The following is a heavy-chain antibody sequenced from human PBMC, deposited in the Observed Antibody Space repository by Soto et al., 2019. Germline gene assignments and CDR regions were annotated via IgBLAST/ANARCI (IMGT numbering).Heavy chain of an antibody. D-gene: IGHD4-17*01. V-gene: IGHV3-23*01. CDR3: AKIATVTSYYFDY. J-gene: IGHJ4*02. CDR2: ISGSGGST. CDR1: GSTFSSYA. Sequence: EVQLLESGGGLVQPGGSLGLSCAASGSTFSSYALSWVRQAPGKGLEWVSAISGSGGSTYYQDSVKGRFTISRDNSKNTLYLQMNSLRAEDTAVYYCAKIATVTSYYFDYWGQGTLVTVSS.